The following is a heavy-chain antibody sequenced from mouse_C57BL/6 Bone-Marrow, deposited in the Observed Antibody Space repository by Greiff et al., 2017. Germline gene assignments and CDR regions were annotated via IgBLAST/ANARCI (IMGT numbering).Heavy chain of an antibody. Sequence: EVKLMESGGGLVQPGGSMKLSCVASGFTFSNYWMNWVRQSPEKGLEWVAQIRLKSDNYATHYAESVKGRFTISRDDSKSSVYLQMNNLRAEDTGIYYCTDSRDGDVECAYWGQGTLVTVSA. D-gene: IGHD3-3*01. V-gene: IGHV6-3*01. CDR2: IRLKSDNYAT. J-gene: IGHJ3*01. CDR1: GFTFSNYW. CDR3: TDSRDGDVECAY.